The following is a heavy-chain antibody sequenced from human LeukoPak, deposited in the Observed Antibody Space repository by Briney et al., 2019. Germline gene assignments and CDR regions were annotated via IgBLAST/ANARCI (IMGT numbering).Heavy chain of an antibody. V-gene: IGHV1-18*01. J-gene: IGHJ4*02. CDR1: GGTFSSYA. CDR2: INPYNDQT. CDR3: ARDGPTAEYPLDY. Sequence: ASVKVSCKASGGTFSSYAISWVRQAPGEGLEWMGWINPYNDQTNYEQKFQGRVTLTTDTSTSTAYMELRNLKSDDTAVYYCARDGPTAEYPLDYWGQGTRVTVSS. D-gene: IGHD1-1*01.